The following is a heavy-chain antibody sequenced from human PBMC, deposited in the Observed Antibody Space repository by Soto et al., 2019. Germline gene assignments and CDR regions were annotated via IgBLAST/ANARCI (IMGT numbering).Heavy chain of an antibody. V-gene: IGHV5-10-1*01. CDR1: GYSFTSYW. Sequence: GESRKISCKGSGYSFTSYWISWVRQMPGKGLEWMGRIDPSDSYTNYSPSFQGHVTISADKSISTAYLQWSSLKASDTAMYYCARLSSSWPPDYYYYGMDVWGQGTTVTVSS. CDR2: IDPSDSYT. J-gene: IGHJ6*02. D-gene: IGHD6-13*01. CDR3: ARLSSSWPPDYYYYGMDV.